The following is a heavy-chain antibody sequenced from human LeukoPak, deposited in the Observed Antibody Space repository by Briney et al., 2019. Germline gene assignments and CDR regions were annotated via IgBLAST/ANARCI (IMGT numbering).Heavy chain of an antibody. J-gene: IGHJ4*02. CDR1: GGTFSSYA. CDR2: IIPIFGTA. CDR3: ARDLGYDSDEFYEKPGDY. V-gene: IGHV1-69*13. Sequence: SVKVSCKASGGTFSSYAISWVPQAPGQGLEWMGGIIPIFGTANYAQKFQGRVTITADESTSTAYMELSSLRSEDTAVYYCARDLGYDSDEFYEKPGDYWGQGTLVTVSS. D-gene: IGHD3-22*01.